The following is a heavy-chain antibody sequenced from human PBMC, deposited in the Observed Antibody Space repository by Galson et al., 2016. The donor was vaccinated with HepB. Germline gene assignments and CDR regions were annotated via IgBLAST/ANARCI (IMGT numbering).Heavy chain of an antibody. J-gene: IGHJ6*03. Sequence: FLRLSCAASGFIVSGNYMSWVRQAPGTGLEWVSVIYSDGTTYYADSVKGRFTISRDNSKNTLFLQMNSLRVEDTAVYYCARDVVDDFWSAYRFYYYYMDVWGKGTTVTVSS. V-gene: IGHV3-66*02. CDR3: ARDVVDDFWSAYRFYYYYMDV. CDR2: IYSDGTT. D-gene: IGHD3-3*01. CDR1: GFIVSGNY.